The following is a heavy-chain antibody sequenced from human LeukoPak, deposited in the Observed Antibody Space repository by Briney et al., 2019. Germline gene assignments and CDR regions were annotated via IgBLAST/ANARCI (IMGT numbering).Heavy chain of an antibody. J-gene: IGHJ4*02. CDR1: GGSISNYY. CDR2: IYYSGST. CDR3: ARRNYSYGSGTAFDF. V-gene: IGHV4-59*08. D-gene: IGHD3-10*01. Sequence: PSETLSLTCTVSGGSISNYYWSWIRQPPGKGLEWIGYIYYSGSTKYNPSLKSRVTISVDTSKNQFSLRLSSVTAADTAVYYCARRNYSYGSGTAFDFWGQGTLVTVSS.